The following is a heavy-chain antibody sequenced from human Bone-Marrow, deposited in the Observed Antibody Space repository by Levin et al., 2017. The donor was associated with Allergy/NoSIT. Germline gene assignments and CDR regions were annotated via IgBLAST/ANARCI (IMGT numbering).Heavy chain of an antibody. Sequence: SQTLSLTCTVSGGSISSSTWWSWVRQPPGKGLEWIVEIYHGGRTNYNPSLRSRVTMSVDKSQNQFSLNLNSVTAADTAVYYCARDPLDYGTNSGNYWGQGTLVTVSS. CDR1: GGSISSSTW. CDR2: IYHGGRT. J-gene: IGHJ4*02. V-gene: IGHV4-4*02. CDR3: ARDPLDYGTNSGNY. D-gene: IGHD4-17*01.